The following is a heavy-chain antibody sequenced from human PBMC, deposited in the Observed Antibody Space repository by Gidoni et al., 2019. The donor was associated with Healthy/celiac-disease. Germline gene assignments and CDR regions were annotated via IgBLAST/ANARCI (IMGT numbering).Heavy chain of an antibody. CDR1: GGTFSSYA. CDR3: ARSSTLYYGMDV. J-gene: IGHJ6*02. D-gene: IGHD2-2*01. Sequence: QVQLVQSGAEVKKPGSSVKVSCKASGGTFSSYAISWVRQAPGQGLEWMGRIIPILGIANYAQKFQGRVTITADKSTSTAYMELSSLRSEDTAVYYCARSSTLYYGMDVWGQGTTVTVSS. CDR2: IIPILGIA. V-gene: IGHV1-69*04.